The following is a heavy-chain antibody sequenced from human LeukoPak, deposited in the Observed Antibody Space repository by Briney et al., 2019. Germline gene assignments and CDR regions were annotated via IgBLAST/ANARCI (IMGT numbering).Heavy chain of an antibody. J-gene: IGHJ3*02. CDR2: ISAYNGNT. Sequence: ASVKASCKASGYTLTNYDISWVRQAPGQGLEWMGWISAYNGNTNYAQKLQDRVTMTTDTSTRTAYMELRSLKSDDTAVYYCARELPEDAFDIWGQGTMVTVSS. CDR3: ARELPEDAFDI. CDR1: GYTLTNYD. V-gene: IGHV1-18*01.